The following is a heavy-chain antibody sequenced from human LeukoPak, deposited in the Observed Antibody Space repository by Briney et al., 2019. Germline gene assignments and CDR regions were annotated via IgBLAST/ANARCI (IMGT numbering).Heavy chain of an antibody. CDR2: ISHDGGNE. CDR3: AKASGTYIGY. J-gene: IGHJ4*02. CDR1: GFAFSGYG. D-gene: IGHD1-26*01. V-gene: IGHV3-30*18. Sequence: PGRSLRLSCAASGFAFSGYGMNWVRQAPGKGLEWVAVISHDGGNEYYAESVKGRFSVSRDNSKSTLYLQMNSLRAEDTAVYYCAKASGTYIGYWGQGTLVTVSS.